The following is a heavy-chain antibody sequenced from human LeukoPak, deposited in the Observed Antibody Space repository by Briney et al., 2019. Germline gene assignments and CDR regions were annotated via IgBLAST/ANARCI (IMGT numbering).Heavy chain of an antibody. CDR3: AHRRREAGCSGADCYYFDS. CDR2: IFWDDDE. D-gene: IGHD2-21*02. V-gene: IGHV2-5*02. J-gene: IGHJ4*02. CDR1: GFSLSTNGMG. Sequence: SGPTLVNPIQTLTLTCTFSGFSLSTNGMGVGWIRQPPGKALQSLAPIFWDDDERKRASLKSRLPLTTDTGRNQVVLTMTNMDPMDTATYYCAHRRREAGCSGADCYYFDSWGQGTQITVSA.